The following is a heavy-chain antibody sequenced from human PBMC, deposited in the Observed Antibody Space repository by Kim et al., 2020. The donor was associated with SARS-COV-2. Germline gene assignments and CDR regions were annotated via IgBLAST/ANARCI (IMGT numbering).Heavy chain of an antibody. V-gene: IGHV4-39*07. CDR2: IYYSGST. J-gene: IGHJ4*02. CDR3: ARTNSSSWYRGCFDY. CDR1: GGSISSSSYY. D-gene: IGHD6-13*01. Sequence: SETLSLTCTVSGGSISSSSYYWGWIRQPPGKGLEWIGSIYYSGSTYYNPSLKSRVTISVDTSKNQFSLKLSSVTAADTAVYYCARTNSSSWYRGCFDYWGQGTLVTVSS.